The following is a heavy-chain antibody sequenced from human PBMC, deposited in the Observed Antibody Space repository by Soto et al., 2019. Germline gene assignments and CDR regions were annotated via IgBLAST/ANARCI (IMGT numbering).Heavy chain of an antibody. V-gene: IGHV4-61*01. CDR1: VGSVSSGSYY. CDR3: ERVAGGLGWFAP. D-gene: IGHD6-19*01. Sequence: QVQLQESGPGLVKPSETLSLTCTVSVGSVSSGSYYWSWIRQPPGKGLEWIGYIYYSGSTNYNPTLKSRVTISVDTSTNRFALKRSSVPAADTAVYYCERVAGGLGWFAPWGQGTLVTVSS. J-gene: IGHJ5*02. CDR2: IYYSGST.